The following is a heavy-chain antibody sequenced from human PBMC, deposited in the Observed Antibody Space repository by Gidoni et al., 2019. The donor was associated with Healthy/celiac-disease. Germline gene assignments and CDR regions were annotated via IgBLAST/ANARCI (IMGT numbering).Heavy chain of an antibody. CDR2: IWYDGSNK. V-gene: IGHV3-33*01. D-gene: IGHD2-2*01. Sequence: QVQPVESGGGVVQPGGSLRLSCAASGFTFSSYGMHWVRQAPGQGLEWVAVIWYDGSNKYYADSVKGRFTISRDNSKNTLYLQMNSLRAEDTAVYYCASDIVVVPAADAGAFDIWGQGTMVTVSS. CDR1: GFTFSSYG. J-gene: IGHJ3*02. CDR3: ASDIVVVPAADAGAFDI.